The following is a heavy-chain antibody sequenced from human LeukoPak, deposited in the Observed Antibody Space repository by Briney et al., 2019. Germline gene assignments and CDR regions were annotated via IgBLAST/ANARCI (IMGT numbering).Heavy chain of an antibody. D-gene: IGHD3-10*01. J-gene: IGHJ4*02. V-gene: IGHV3-66*01. CDR3: ARDADYYGSGTLGYLDY. CDR2: IYSGGST. CDR1: GFTVNNNF. Sequence: GGSLRLSCAVSGFTVNNNFMSWVRQAPGKGLEWVSVIYSGGSTYYTDSVKGRFTISRDNSKNTLYLQMNSLRAEDTAVYYCARDADYYGSGTLGYLDYWGQGTLVTVSS.